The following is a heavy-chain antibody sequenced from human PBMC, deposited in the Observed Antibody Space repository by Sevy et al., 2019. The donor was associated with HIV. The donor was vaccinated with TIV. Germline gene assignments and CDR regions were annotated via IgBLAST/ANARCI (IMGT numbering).Heavy chain of an antibody. CDR2: FFQTVT. CDR3: VKSWFGELSPFY. Sequence: SETLSLICAVSGQSINSGYYWGWIRQPPGKGLEWIGSFFQTVTYYNPSLKSRVAISVDESKNQFSLKLISVTAADTAVYFCVKSWFGELSPFYWGQGTLVTVSS. CDR1: GQSINSGYY. V-gene: IGHV4-38-2*01. D-gene: IGHD3-10*01. J-gene: IGHJ4*02.